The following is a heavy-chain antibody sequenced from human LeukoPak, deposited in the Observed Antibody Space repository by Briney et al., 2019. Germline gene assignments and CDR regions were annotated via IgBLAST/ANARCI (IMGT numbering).Heavy chain of an antibody. CDR1: GYTFTSYG. CDR3: ARVPSNYYDSSGYYYATFDY. D-gene: IGHD3-22*01. V-gene: IGHV1-18*01. Sequence: ASVKVSCKASGYTFTSYGISWVRQAPGQGLEWMGWISASNGNTNYAQKLQGRVTMTTDTSTSTAYMELRSLRSDDTAVYYCARVPSNYYDSSGYYYATFDYWGQGTLVTVSS. CDR2: ISASNGNT. J-gene: IGHJ4*02.